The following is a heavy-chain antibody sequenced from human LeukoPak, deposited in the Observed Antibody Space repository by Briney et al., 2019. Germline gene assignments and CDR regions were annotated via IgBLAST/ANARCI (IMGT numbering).Heavy chain of an antibody. CDR3: AKDVCTSPRCLLYFDS. D-gene: IGHD2-8*01. V-gene: IGHV3-23*01. CDR2: ITGFTT. CDR1: GFSFSNYA. J-gene: IGHJ4*02. Sequence: GGALILSCTTSGFSFSNYAMNWVRHAPGKGAEGGFVITGFTTYYADSVKLRFTIFTDNSTNVLYLQMYRLRAADTAVYSCAKDVCTSPRCLLYFDSWGQGTLVTVSS.